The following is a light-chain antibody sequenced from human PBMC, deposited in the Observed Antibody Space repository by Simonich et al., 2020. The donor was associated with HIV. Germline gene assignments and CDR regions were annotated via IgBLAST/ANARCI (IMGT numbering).Light chain of an antibody. CDR3: QQLGNSPPSIT. CDR1: QSVSSSY. CDR2: DAS. J-gene: IGKJ5*01. Sequence: EIVLTQSPGTLSLSPGERATLSCRASQSVSSSYLAWYQQKPGLAPRLLIYDASSRITGIPDRFSGSGSGTDFTLTISRLEPEDFAVYYCQQLGNSPPSITFGQGTRLEIK. V-gene: IGKV3D-20*01.